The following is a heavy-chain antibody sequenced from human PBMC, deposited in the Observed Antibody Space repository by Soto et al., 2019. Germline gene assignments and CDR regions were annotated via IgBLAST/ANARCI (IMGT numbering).Heavy chain of an antibody. CDR2: ISDDGSKT. D-gene: IGHD3-22*01. V-gene: IGHV3-30*14. CDR1: GVTFHGYA. CDR3: ARAYQSTYYLDD. Sequence: QVHLVESGGGVVQPGRSLRLSCAGSGVTFHGYAVHWVRQTPGKGLEWVTVISDDGSKTYYADSVKGRFSVSRDDSTNMVFLQMSNLRFEDAAVYHLARAYQSTYYLDDWGPGTPVTGCS. J-gene: IGHJ4*02.